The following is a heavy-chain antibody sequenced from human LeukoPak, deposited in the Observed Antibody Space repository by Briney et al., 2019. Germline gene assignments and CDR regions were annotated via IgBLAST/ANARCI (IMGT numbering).Heavy chain of an antibody. CDR1: GFTFSGSA. Sequence: GGSLRLSGAASGFTFSGSAMHWVRQASGKGLEWVGRIRSKANSYATAYAASVKGRFTISRDDSKNTAYLQMNSLKTEDTAVYYCTRHGAYYDSSGYYEKFDYWGQGTLVTVSS. CDR2: IRSKANSYAT. J-gene: IGHJ4*02. CDR3: TRHGAYYDSSGYYEKFDY. D-gene: IGHD3-22*01. V-gene: IGHV3-73*01.